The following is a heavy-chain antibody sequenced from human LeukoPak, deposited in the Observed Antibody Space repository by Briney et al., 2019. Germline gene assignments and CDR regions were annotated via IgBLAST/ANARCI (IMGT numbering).Heavy chain of an antibody. V-gene: IGHV3-21*04. CDR1: GFTFGSYS. Sequence: GSLRLSCAASGFTFGSYSMNWVRQAPGKGLEWVSSISSSSSYIYYADSVKGRFTISRDNAKNSLYLQMNSLRAKDTALYYCARDTSVVGATSFDYWGQGTLVTVSS. CDR3: ARDTSVVGATSFDY. D-gene: IGHD1-26*01. CDR2: ISSSSSYI. J-gene: IGHJ4*02.